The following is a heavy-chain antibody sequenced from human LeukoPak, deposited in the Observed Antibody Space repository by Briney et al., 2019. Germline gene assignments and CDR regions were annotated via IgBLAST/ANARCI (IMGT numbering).Heavy chain of an antibody. CDR2: VSGSGGAT. CDR1: GFTFSSYP. J-gene: IGHJ4*02. V-gene: IGHV3-23*01. CDR3: ARPISGSSGVSDY. D-gene: IGHD3-22*01. Sequence: PGGSLRLSCAASGFTFSSYPMTWVRQAPGKGLEWVSSVSGSGGATYYADSVKGRFTISRDNSRNTLYLQMNSLRADDTAIYYCARPISGSSGVSDYWGQGTLVTVSS.